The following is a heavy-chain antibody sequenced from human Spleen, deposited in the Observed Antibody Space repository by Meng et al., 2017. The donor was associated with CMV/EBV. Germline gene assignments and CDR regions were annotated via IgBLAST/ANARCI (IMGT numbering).Heavy chain of an antibody. V-gene: IGHV3-20*04. Sequence: GESLKISCAVSGFTVSSNYMNWVRQAPGKGLEWVSGVNWSGGSTGYADSVKGRFTISRDNAKNSLYLRMNSLRAEDTALYYCVRDGLYSSRTPNFDYWGQGTLVTVSS. CDR2: VNWSGGST. CDR3: VRDGLYSSRTPNFDY. D-gene: IGHD6-19*01. CDR1: GFTVSSNY. J-gene: IGHJ4*02.